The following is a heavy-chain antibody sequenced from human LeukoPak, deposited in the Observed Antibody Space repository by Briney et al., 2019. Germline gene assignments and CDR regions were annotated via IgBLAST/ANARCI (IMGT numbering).Heavy chain of an antibody. J-gene: IGHJ6*02. CDR3: ARYCSGGSCYPEGYYYGIDV. Sequence: GGSLRLSCAASGFTFSSYGMHWVRQAPGKGREWVAFMRYDRSNKYYADSVKGRFTISRDNSKNPLYLQMNSLRAEDAAVYSCARYCSGGSCYPEGYYYGIDVWGQRTTVTVS. D-gene: IGHD2-15*01. V-gene: IGHV3-30*02. CDR1: GFTFSSYG. CDR2: MRYDRSNK.